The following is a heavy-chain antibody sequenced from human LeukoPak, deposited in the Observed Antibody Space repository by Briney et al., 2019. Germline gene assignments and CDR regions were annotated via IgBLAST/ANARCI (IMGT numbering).Heavy chain of an antibody. J-gene: IGHJ3*02. CDR3: ARRSSTHAFDI. CDR1: GYIFTSYY. CDR2: INPHTGGT. Sequence: GASVKVSCKASGYIFTSYYMHWVRQAPGQGLEWLAWINPHTGGTMYAQKFQGRVTMTRDTSITTAYMDLKSLTSDDTAIYYCARRSSTHAFDIWGQGTMLTVSP. D-gene: IGHD3-10*01. V-gene: IGHV1-2*02.